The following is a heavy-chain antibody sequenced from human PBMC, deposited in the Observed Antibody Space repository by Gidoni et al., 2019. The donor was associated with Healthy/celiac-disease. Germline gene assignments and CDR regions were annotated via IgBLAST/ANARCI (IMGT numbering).Heavy chain of an antibody. J-gene: IGHJ6*02. Sequence: EVQLVESGGGLVKPGGSLRLSCAASGFTFRSYSMNWVRQAPGKGLEWVSSISSSSSYIYYADSVKGRFTISRDNAKNSLYLQMNSLRAEDTAVYYCAREGAVAGYYYYYGMDVWGQGTTVTVSS. V-gene: IGHV3-21*01. D-gene: IGHD6-19*01. CDR1: GFTFRSYS. CDR3: AREGAVAGYYYYYGMDV. CDR2: ISSSSSYI.